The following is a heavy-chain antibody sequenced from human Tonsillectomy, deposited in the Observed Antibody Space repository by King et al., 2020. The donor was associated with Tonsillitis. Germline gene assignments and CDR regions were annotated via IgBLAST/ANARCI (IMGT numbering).Heavy chain of an antibody. CDR1: GFTFSDYY. D-gene: IGHD1-26*01. J-gene: IGHJ4*02. Sequence: VQLVESGGGLVKPGGSLRLSCAASGFTFSDYYMSWIRQAPGKGLEWVSYISSSSTYTNYADSVKGRFTISRDNAKNSLYLQVNSLRAEDTAVYYCAGGSGTYGSPVDYWGQGTLVTVSS. CDR3: AGGSGTYGSPVDY. CDR2: ISSSSTYT. V-gene: IGHV3-11*06.